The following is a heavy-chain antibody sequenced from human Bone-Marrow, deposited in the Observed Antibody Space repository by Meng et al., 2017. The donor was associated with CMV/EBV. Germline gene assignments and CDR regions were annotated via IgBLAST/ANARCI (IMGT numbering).Heavy chain of an antibody. J-gene: IGHJ6*02. CDR3: AREAGGIAASPKGGMDV. Sequence: GSLKISCAASGFTFSSYWMSWVRQAPGKGLEWVANIKQDGSEKYYVDSVKGRFTISRDNAKNSLYLQMNSLRAEDTAVYYCAREAGGIAASPKGGMDVWGQGTTVTVSS. D-gene: IGHD6-13*01. V-gene: IGHV3-7*01. CDR2: IKQDGSEK. CDR1: GFTFSSYW.